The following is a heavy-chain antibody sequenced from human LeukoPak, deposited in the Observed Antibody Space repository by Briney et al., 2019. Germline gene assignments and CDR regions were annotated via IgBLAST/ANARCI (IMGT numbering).Heavy chain of an antibody. D-gene: IGHD6-13*01. Sequence: GTLSLTCAVSGGSISSSNWWSWVRQAPGKGLEWVSVIYSGGSTYYADSVKGRFTISRDNSKNTLYLQMNSLRAEDTAVYYCAAGTYSSSWPLDYWGQGTLVTVSS. V-gene: IGHV3-53*01. CDR3: AAGTYSSSWPLDY. CDR1: GGSISSSNW. J-gene: IGHJ4*02. CDR2: IYSGGST.